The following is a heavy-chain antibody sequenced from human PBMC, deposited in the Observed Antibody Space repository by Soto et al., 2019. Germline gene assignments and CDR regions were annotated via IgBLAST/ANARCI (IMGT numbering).Heavy chain of an antibody. D-gene: IGHD3-22*01. V-gene: IGHV3-30*18. J-gene: IGHJ6*02. CDR3: AQAWGDSRYNFYYGMDV. CDR1: GFTFSSYA. CDR2: ISYDGSKK. Sequence: QLQLVESGGGVVQPGRSLRLSCAASGFTFSSYAMHWVRQAPGKGLEWVAVISYDGSKKYYADSVKDRFTISRDNSKNTLDLQMNSLRAEDTAVFYCAQAWGDSRYNFYYGMDVWGQGTTVNVSS.